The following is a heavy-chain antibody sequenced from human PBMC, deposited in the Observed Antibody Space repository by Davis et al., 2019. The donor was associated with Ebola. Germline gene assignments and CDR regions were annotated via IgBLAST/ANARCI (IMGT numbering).Heavy chain of an antibody. D-gene: IGHD3-16*02. Sequence: GESLKISCKGSGYSFSNYWVGWVRQMPGKGLEWMGIIYPGDSDTRYSPSFQGQVTISADKSISTAYLQWSSLKASDTAMYYCASVLLSNAFDIWGQGTMVTVSS. CDR2: IYPGDSDT. CDR1: GYSFSNYW. V-gene: IGHV5-51*01. J-gene: IGHJ3*02. CDR3: ASVLLSNAFDI.